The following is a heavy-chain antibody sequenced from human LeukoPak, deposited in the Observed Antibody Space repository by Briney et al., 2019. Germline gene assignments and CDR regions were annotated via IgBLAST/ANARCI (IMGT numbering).Heavy chain of an antibody. CDR1: GFTFSSYW. D-gene: IGHD3-22*01. V-gene: IGHV3-7*01. J-gene: IGHJ4*02. Sequence: GGSLRLSCAASGFTFSSYWMSWVRQAPGKGLEWVANIKQDGSEKYYVDSVKGRFTISRDNAKNSLYLQMNSLRAEDTAVYYCARGVDYYDSSGYWVYWGQGTLVTVPS. CDR3: ARGVDYYDSSGYWVY. CDR2: IKQDGSEK.